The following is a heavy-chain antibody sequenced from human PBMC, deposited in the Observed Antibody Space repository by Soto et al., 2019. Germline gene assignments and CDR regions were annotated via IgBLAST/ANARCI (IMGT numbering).Heavy chain of an antibody. CDR2: ISGSGGST. Sequence: EVQLLESGGGLVQPGGSLRLSCAASGFTCSSYAMSWVRQGPGKGLEWVSAISGSGGSTYYADSVKGRFTISRDNSKNTLYLQMNSLRAEDTAVYYCAKGGDDYAYYFDYWGQGTLVTVSS. V-gene: IGHV3-23*01. CDR3: AKGGDDYAYYFDY. J-gene: IGHJ4*02. CDR1: GFTCSSYA. D-gene: IGHD2-2*01.